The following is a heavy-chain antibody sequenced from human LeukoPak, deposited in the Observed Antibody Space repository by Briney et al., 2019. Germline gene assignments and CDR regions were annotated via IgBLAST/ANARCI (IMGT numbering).Heavy chain of an antibody. V-gene: IGHV3-9*01. CDR3: AKAGGGGDRRYYFDY. CDR2: ISWKRGSI. D-gene: IGHD2-21*02. Sequence: GGSLRLSCAASGFTFDDYAMHWVRQAPGEGLEWVSGISWKRGSIGYADSVKGRFTISRDNPKNSLYLQRNSLRAEDTALYFCAKAGGGGDRRYYFDYWGQGTLVTVSS. J-gene: IGHJ4*02. CDR1: GFTFDDYA.